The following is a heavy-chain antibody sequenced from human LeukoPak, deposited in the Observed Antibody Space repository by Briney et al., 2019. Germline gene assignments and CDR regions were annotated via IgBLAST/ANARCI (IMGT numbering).Heavy chain of an antibody. CDR2: IYHSGST. D-gene: IGHD6-19*01. CDR1: GASISSSIW. J-gene: IGHJ4*02. CDR3: ARPIAGSSVWRSFDY. V-gene: IGHV4-4*02. Sequence: SETLSLTCAVSGASISSSIWWTWVRQPPGKGLEWIGEIYHSGSTNYNPSLKSRVTISGDNSKNQFSLQLSSVTAADTAVYYCARPIAGSSVWRSFDYWGQGTLVTVSS.